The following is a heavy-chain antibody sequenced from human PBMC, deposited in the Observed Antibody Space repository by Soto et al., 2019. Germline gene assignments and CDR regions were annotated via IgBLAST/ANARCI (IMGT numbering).Heavy chain of an antibody. CDR1: GYTFTSYG. CDR3: ARVVVAASDHDY. J-gene: IGHJ4*02. CDR2: ISAYNGNT. V-gene: IGHV1-18*01. Sequence: ASVKVSCKASGYTFTSYGISWVRQAPGQGLEWMGWISAYNGNTNYAQKLQGRVTMTTDTSTSTAYMELRSLGSDDTAAYYCARVVVAASDHDYWGKGTLVTVAS. D-gene: IGHD2-15*01.